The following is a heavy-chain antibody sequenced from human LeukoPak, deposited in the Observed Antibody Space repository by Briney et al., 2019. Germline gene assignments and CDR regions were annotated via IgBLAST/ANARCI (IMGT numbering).Heavy chain of an antibody. Sequence: PGGSLRLSCAASGFTFSNAWMSWVRQAPGKGLEWVGRIKSKTDGGTTDYAAPVKGRFTISRDDSKNTLYLQMNSLKTEDTAVYYCTTGIVVVPAAPQYYYYYYMDVWGKGTTVTVSS. J-gene: IGHJ6*03. D-gene: IGHD2-2*01. V-gene: IGHV3-15*01. CDR1: GFTFSNAW. CDR3: TTGIVVVPAAPQYYYYYYMDV. CDR2: IKSKTDGGTT.